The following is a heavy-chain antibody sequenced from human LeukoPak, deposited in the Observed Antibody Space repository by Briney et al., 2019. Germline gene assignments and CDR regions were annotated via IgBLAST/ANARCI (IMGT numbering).Heavy chain of an antibody. V-gene: IGHV3-9*01. CDR2: TSWNSGSI. D-gene: IGHD6-6*01. J-gene: IGHJ4*02. CDR3: AKDLGSSFSSNSDY. Sequence: TGRSLRLSCVASGFTFDDYGMHWVRQAPGKGLEWVSGTSWNSGSIGYADSVKGRFTISRDNAKNSLYLQMNSLRAEDTALYYCAKDLGSSFSSNSDYWGQGTLVTVSS. CDR1: GFTFDDYG.